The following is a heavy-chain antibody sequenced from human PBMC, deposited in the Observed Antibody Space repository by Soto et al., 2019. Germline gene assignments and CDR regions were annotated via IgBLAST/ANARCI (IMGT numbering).Heavy chain of an antibody. J-gene: IGHJ4*02. CDR1: GGSISSYY. CDR2: IYYSGST. Sequence: PSETLSLTCTVSGGSISSYYWSWIRQPPGKGLEWIGYIYYSGSTNYNPSLKSRVTISVDTSKNQFSLKLSSVPAADTAVYYCARVLLPAGAGFDYWGQGTLVTVSS. D-gene: IGHD2-2*01. CDR3: ARVLLPAGAGFDY. V-gene: IGHV4-59*01.